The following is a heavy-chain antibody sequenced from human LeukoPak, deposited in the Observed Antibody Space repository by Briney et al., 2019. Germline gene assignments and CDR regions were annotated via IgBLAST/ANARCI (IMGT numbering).Heavy chain of an antibody. CDR2: IPYDGSNK. CDR1: GFTFSSYT. Sequence: PGGSLRLSCAASGFTFSSYTMHWVRQAPGKGLEWVAFIPYDGSNKYYADFVKGRFSISRDNSKNTLYLQMNSLRPEDTAVYYCAKDMYSSSWLIDYWGQGALVTVSS. D-gene: IGHD6-13*01. V-gene: IGHV3-30*02. J-gene: IGHJ4*02. CDR3: AKDMYSSSWLIDY.